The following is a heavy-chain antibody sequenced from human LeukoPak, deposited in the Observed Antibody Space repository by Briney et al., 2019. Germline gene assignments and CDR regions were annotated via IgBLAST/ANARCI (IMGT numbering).Heavy chain of an antibody. V-gene: IGHV1-2*02. CDR2: INPNSGGT. CDR3: ARAPVLRYFDWLSYYFDY. Sequence: ASVKVSCKASGYTFTSYYMHWVRQAPGQGLEWMGWINPNSGGTNYAQKFQGRVTMTRDTSISTAYMELSRLRSDDTAVYYCARAPVLRYFDWLSYYFDYWGQGTLVTVSS. D-gene: IGHD3-9*01. J-gene: IGHJ4*02. CDR1: GYTFTSYY.